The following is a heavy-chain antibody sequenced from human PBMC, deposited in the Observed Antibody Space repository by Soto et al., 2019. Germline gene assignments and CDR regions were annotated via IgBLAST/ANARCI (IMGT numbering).Heavy chain of an antibody. CDR3: ARGASSRCYDY. CDR2: INPSGGST. CDR1: GYTFTSQY. V-gene: IGHV1-46*01. D-gene: IGHD2-2*01. Sequence: QVQLVQSEAEVKKPGASVKVSCKASGYTFTSQYMHWVRQAPGQGLEWMGMINPSGGSTSYAQKFQGRVTMTRDTSTSTVYMELSSLRSEDAAVYYCARGASSRCYDYWGQGTLVTVSS. J-gene: IGHJ4*02.